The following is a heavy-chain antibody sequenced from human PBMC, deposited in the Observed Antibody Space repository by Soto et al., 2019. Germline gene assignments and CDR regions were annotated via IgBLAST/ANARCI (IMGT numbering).Heavy chain of an antibody. CDR1: GGSFSGYY. CDR3: ARGGYDFWSGYYGSPFGDH. J-gene: IGHJ4*02. D-gene: IGHD3-3*01. CDR2: INHSGST. V-gene: IGHV4-34*01. Sequence: QVQLQQWGAGLLKPSETLSLTCAVYGGSFSGYYWSWIRQPPGKGLEWIGEINHSGSTNYNPSLKRRVTISVDTSKYQFSLKLSSGTAADTAVYFCARGGYDFWSGYYGSPFGDHWGQGTLVTVSS.